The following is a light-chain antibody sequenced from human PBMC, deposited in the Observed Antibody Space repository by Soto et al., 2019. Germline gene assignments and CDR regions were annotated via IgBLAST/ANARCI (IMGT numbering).Light chain of an antibody. CDR3: SSYTTRSTPYV. J-gene: IGLJ1*01. V-gene: IGLV2-14*01. CDR2: EVS. CDR1: SSDVGGYNY. Sequence: QSVLTQPASVSGSPGQSISISCTGTSSDVGGYNYVSWYQQHPGNAPKLMIYEVSNRPSGVSNRFSGSKSGNTASLTISGLQAEDEADYYCSSYTTRSTPYVFGTGTKV.